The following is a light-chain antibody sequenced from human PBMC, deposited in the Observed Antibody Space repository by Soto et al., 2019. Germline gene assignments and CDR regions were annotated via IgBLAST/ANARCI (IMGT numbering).Light chain of an antibody. CDR2: NAS. V-gene: IGKV3-11*01. CDR1: QSVSRS. J-gene: IGKJ4*01. CDR3: QQTIDWPLT. Sequence: EIVLTQSPATLSLSPGERATLSCRASQSVSRSLAWFQQKPGQAPSPVIYNASNRATGIPARFSGSGSETDFTLTISSLEPEDFAVYYCQQTIDWPLTFGGGTKVEIK.